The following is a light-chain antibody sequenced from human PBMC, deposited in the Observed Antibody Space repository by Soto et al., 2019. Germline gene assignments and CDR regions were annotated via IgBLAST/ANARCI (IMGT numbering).Light chain of an antibody. CDR2: KAS. CDR3: QQYYSYPWT. V-gene: IGKV1-5*03. Sequence: LPITPSPSTLSASVGDRVTITCRASQSISSWLAWYQQKPGKAPKGLIYKASTLESGAPSRFSGSGSGTEFTLTISSLQPDDFATYYCQQYYSYPWTFGQGTKVDI. CDR1: QSISSW. J-gene: IGKJ1*01.